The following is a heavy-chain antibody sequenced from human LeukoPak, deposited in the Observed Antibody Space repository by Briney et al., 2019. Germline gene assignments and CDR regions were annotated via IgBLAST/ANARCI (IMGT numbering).Heavy chain of an antibody. CDR1: GYTFTGYY. J-gene: IGHJ4*02. V-gene: IGHV1-2*02. CDR2: INSNSGAT. Sequence: ASVKVSCKASGYTFTGYYIHWVRQAPGQGLEWMGWINSNSGATHYNQKFQGRVTMTRDTSISTAYMELSRLRSDDTAVYYCARGRSTENFDYWGQGTLVTVFS. CDR3: ARGRSTENFDY.